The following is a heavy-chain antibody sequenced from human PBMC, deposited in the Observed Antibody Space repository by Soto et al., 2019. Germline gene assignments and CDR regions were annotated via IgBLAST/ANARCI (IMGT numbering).Heavy chain of an antibody. Sequence: QVQLVQSGAEVKKPGSSVKVSCKASGGTFSSYAISWVRQAPGQGLEWMGGIIPIFGTANYAQTFQGRVTITADESTSTAYMELSSLRSEDTAVYYCARGIRGYSRGWYGGYFDYWGQGTLVTVSS. CDR3: ARGIRGYSRGWYGGYFDY. CDR2: IIPIFGTA. CDR1: GGTFSSYA. D-gene: IGHD6-19*01. J-gene: IGHJ4*02. V-gene: IGHV1-69*01.